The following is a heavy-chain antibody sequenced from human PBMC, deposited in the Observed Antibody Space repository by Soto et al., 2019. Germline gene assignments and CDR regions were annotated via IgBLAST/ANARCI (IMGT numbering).Heavy chain of an antibody. V-gene: IGHV4-39*01. CDR3: ARQVPAAIRLGWFDP. CDR1: GDSISRSTYY. CDR2: IYYSGST. Sequence: LSLTCDVSGDSISRSTYYWGWIRQPPGKGLEWIGSIYYSGSTYYRPSLKSRVTISVDTSKNQFSLKLSSVTAADTAVYYCARQVPAAIRLGWFDPWGQGTLVTVSS. J-gene: IGHJ5*02. D-gene: IGHD2-2*02.